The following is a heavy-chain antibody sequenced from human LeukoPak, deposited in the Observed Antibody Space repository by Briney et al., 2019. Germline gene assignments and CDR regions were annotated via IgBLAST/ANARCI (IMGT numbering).Heavy chain of an antibody. CDR3: ARKALNLGALGY. CDR2: ISTYNGNT. D-gene: IGHD3-16*01. CDR1: GYIFTSYD. V-gene: IGHV1-18*01. J-gene: IGHJ4*02. Sequence: ASVKVSRKASGYIFTSYDFSWVRQAPGQGLEWMGWISTYNGNTNYAEKFQGRVTMTTDTSTSTAYLELRSLRSDDTAVYYCARKALNLGALGYWGQGTLVTVSS.